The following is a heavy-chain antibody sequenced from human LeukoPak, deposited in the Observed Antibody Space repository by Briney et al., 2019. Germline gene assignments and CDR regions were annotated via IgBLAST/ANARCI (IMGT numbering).Heavy chain of an antibody. CDR3: ARDDSPGSYYPLGSFDI. V-gene: IGHV4-39*07. D-gene: IGHD1-26*01. CDR2: IYYSGST. J-gene: IGHJ3*02. Sequence: PSETLSLTCTVSGGSISSSSYYWGWIRQPPGKGLEWIGSIYYSGSTYYNPSLKSRVTISVDTSKTQLSLKLSSVTAADTAVYYCARDDSPGSYYPLGSFDIWGQGTMVTVSS. CDR1: GGSISSSSYY.